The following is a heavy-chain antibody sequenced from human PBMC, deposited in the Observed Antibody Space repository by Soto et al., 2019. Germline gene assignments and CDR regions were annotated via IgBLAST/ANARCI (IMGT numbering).Heavy chain of an antibody. J-gene: IGHJ3*02. CDR1: GFTFSSYG. CDR2: ISYDGSNK. Sequence: QVQLVESGGGVVQPGRSLRLSCAASGFTFSSYGMHWVRQAPGKGLEWVAVISYDGSNKYYADSVKGRFTISRDNSKNPLYLQMNSLRAEDTAVYYCAKDPLAVTPQEDAFESWGQGTMGTVSS. V-gene: IGHV3-30*18. D-gene: IGHD2-21*02. CDR3: AKDPLAVTPQEDAFES.